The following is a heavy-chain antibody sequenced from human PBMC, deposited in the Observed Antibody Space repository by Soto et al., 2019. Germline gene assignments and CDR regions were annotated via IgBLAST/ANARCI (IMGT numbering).Heavy chain of an antibody. Sequence: PSETLSFTCAVYSGPFRGYYWSCILQSPVKGLEWIGEINRSGTTNYNPSLESRVTISVDTSKNQFSLKLSSVTAADSAVYYCARGRSYYGSGSNNWFDPWGQGTLVTVSS. CDR1: SGPFRGYY. D-gene: IGHD3-10*01. J-gene: IGHJ5*02. CDR3: ARGRSYYGSGSNNWFDP. CDR2: INRSGTT. V-gene: IGHV4-34*01.